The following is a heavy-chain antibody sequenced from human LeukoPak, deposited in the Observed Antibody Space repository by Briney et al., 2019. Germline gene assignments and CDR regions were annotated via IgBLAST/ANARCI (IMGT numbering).Heavy chain of an antibody. CDR2: IYYTGST. CDR1: GGSISNYY. D-gene: IGHD2-8*02. J-gene: IGHJ4*02. V-gene: IGHV4-59*01. CDR3: ARDSGGGVGIFDY. Sequence: SETLSPTCTVSGGSISNYYWGWIRQPPGKGLEWIGYIYYTGSTNYNPSLKSRVTISVDTSKNQFSLKLSSVTTADTAVFYCARDSGGGVGIFDYWGQGTLVTVSS.